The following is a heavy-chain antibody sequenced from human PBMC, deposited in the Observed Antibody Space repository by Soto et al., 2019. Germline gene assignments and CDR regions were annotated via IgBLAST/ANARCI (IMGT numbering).Heavy chain of an antibody. D-gene: IGHD6-13*01. Sequence: EVQLVESGGGLVKPGGSLRLSCAASGFTFSSYSMNWVRQAPGKGLEWVSSISSSSSYIYYADSVKGRFTISRDNANNSLYLQMNSLRAEDTAVYYCAREAAAGTGNYYGMDVWGQGTTVTVSS. V-gene: IGHV3-21*01. J-gene: IGHJ6*02. CDR2: ISSSSSYI. CDR1: GFTFSSYS. CDR3: AREAAAGTGNYYGMDV.